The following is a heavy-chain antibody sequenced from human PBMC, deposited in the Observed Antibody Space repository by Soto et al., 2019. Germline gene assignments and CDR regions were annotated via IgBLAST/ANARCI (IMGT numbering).Heavy chain of an antibody. V-gene: IGHV1-18*01. Sequence: QVQLVQSAAEVKKTGASVKVSCKASGYSFTSYGISWVRRAPGQGLEWMGWISPYNGHTQFVQRFQGRVSMTTDTSTKTAYMELMNLRSDDTAHYYCARDLTIVPATHPRLENYGMDVWGQATTVIVSS. CDR3: ARDLTIVPATHPRLENYGMDV. D-gene: IGHD2-2*01. J-gene: IGHJ6*02. CDR2: ISPYNGHT. CDR1: GYSFTSYG.